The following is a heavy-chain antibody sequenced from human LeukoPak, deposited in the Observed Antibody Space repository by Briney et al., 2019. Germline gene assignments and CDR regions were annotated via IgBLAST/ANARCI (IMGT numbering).Heavy chain of an antibody. CDR3: ARAKGPNSPGDY. D-gene: IGHD4-23*01. Sequence: GASVKVSCKAAGYTFTSYAMHWVRQAPGQRREWMGWINAGNGNTKYSQKFQGRVTITRDTSASTAYMELSSLRSEDTAVYYCARAKGPNSPGDYWGQGTLVTVSS. J-gene: IGHJ4*02. V-gene: IGHV1-3*01. CDR1: GYTFTSYA. CDR2: INAGNGNT.